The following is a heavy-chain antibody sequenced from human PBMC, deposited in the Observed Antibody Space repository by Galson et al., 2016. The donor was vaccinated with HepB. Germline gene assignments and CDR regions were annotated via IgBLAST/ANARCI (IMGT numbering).Heavy chain of an antibody. CDR2: ISYHGSDK. CDR1: GFAFSGSA. V-gene: IGHV3-30-3*01. J-gene: IGHJ6*02. Sequence: SLRLSCAASGFAFSGSAMHWARQAPGKGLEWVAAISYHGSDKYYADSVKGRVTISRDNSNNTLYLQMTSLSPEDTAVYYCARDKSFYYYGMDVWGQGTTVTVSS. CDR3: ARDKSFYYYGMDV.